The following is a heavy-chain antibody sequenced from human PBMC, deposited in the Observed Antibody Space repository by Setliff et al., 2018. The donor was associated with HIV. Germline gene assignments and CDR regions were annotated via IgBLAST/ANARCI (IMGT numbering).Heavy chain of an antibody. CDR2: ISSSSSYT. V-gene: IGHV3-11*06. CDR1: GFTFSDYY. CDR3: ARSEKYCSSVSCFRGCYGMDV. Sequence: GGSLRLSCAASGFTFSDYYMSWIRQAPGKGLEWVSYISSSSSYTNYADSVKGRFTISRDNAKNSLYLQMSSLRAEDTAIYYCARSEKYCSSVSCFRGCYGMDVWGHGATVTVSS. D-gene: IGHD2-2*01. J-gene: IGHJ6*02.